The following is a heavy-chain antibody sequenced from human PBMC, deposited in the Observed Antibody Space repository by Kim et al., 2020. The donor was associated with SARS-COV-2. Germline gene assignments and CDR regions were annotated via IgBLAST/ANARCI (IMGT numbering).Heavy chain of an antibody. V-gene: IGHV3-23*01. CDR3: AKVGAIVGATRPFDY. J-gene: IGHJ4*02. Sequence: GGSLRLSCAASGFTFSSYAMSWVRQAPGKGLEWVSAISGSGGSTYYADSVKGRFTISRDNSKNTLYLQMNSLRAEDTAVYYCAKVGAIVGATRPFDYWGQGTLVTVSS. CDR1: GFTFSSYA. D-gene: IGHD1-26*01. CDR2: ISGSGGST.